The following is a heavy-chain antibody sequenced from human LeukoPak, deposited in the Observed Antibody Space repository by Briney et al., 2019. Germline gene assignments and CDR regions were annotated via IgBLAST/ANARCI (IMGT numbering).Heavy chain of an antibody. CDR1: GYSFTSYW. J-gene: IGHJ4*02. Sequence: GESLKISCKGSGYSFTSYWIGWVRQMPGKGLEWMGIIYPGDSDTRYSPSFQGQVTISADKSISTAYLQWSSLKASDTAMYYCASPSGIYYDILTGNYYFDYWGQGTLVTVSS. CDR3: ASPSGIYYDILTGNYYFDY. CDR2: IYPGDSDT. D-gene: IGHD3-9*01. V-gene: IGHV5-51*01.